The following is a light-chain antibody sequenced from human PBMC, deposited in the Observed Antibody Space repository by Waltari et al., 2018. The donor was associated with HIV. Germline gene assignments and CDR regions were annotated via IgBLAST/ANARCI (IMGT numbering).Light chain of an antibody. Sequence: EIVLTQSPATLSLSPGARATLSCRASQSVSSYLAWYQQKPGQAPKLLIYGASNRATGIPARFSGSGSGTDFTLTISSLEPEDFAVYYCQQRRNWPPGATFGGGTKVEIK. CDR1: QSVSSY. CDR2: GAS. J-gene: IGKJ4*01. CDR3: QQRRNWPPGAT. V-gene: IGKV3-11*01.